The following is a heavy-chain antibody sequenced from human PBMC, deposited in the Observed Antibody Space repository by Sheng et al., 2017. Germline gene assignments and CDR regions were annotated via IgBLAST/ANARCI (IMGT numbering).Heavy chain of an antibody. Sequence: EVQLVESGGCLVQPWGVPSRLSCAASGFTFSSYWMSWVRQAPGKGLEWVANIKQDGSEKYYVDSVKGRFTISRDNAKNSLYLQMNSLRAEDTAVYYCARDSSSWYGDYYGMDGLGPKDRRSPSP. CDR2: IKQDGSEK. V-gene: IGHV3-7*01. CDR3: ARDSSSWYGDYYGMDG. J-gene: IGHJ6*02. CDR1: GFTFSSYW. D-gene: IGHD6-13*01.